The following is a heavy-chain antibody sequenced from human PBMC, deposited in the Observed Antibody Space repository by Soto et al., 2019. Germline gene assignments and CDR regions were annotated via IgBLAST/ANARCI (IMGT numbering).Heavy chain of an antibody. Sequence: SETLSLTCTVSGDSISTDYWSWIRQSPGKGLEWIGFIYYGGSTNYNPSLKSRVTISVDTPKNQFSLRLSSVTAADTAVYYCARGSSITMVRGVKFDYWGQGTLVTVSS. J-gene: IGHJ4*02. D-gene: IGHD3-10*01. CDR3: ARGSSITMVRGVKFDY. CDR2: IYYGGST. V-gene: IGHV4-59*01. CDR1: GDSISTDY.